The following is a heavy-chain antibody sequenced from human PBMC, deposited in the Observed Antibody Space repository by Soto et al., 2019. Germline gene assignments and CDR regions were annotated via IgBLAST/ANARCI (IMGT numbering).Heavy chain of an antibody. CDR1: GYTFTSYY. Sequence: ASVKVSCKASGYTFTSYYMHWVRQAPGQGLGWMGIINPSGGSTSYAQKFQGRVTMTRDTSTSTVYMELSSLRSEDTAVYYCARVPGVVVPAAIGVGYDLYGMDVWGQGTTVIVSS. J-gene: IGHJ6*02. CDR2: INPSGGST. D-gene: IGHD2-2*01. CDR3: ARVPGVVVPAAIGVGYDLYGMDV. V-gene: IGHV1-46*01.